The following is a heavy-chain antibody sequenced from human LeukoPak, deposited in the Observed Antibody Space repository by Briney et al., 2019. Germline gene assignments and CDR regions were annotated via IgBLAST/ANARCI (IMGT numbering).Heavy chain of an antibody. J-gene: IGHJ4*02. D-gene: IGHD4-17*01. CDR1: GDSVSSNSAA. CDR2: TYYKSKWSN. Sequence: SQTLSLTCAISGDSVSSNSAAWNWIRQSPSRGLEWLGRTYYKSKWSNNYAVSVKSRITINSDTSKNQFALQLNSVTPEDTAVYYCARGSNDYRDYSFDCWGQGTLVTVFS. CDR3: ARGSNDYRDYSFDC. V-gene: IGHV6-1*01.